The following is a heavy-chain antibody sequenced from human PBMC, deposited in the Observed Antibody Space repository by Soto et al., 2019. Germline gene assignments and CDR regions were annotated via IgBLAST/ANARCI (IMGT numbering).Heavy chain of an antibody. V-gene: IGHV4-4*02. CDR3: ASVGSDYDNSGYYLP. Sequence: SETLSLTCIVSGGSVSSSNWWSWVRQPPGKGLEWIGEIYHSGSTTYNPSLKSRATISVDKSENQFSLRLKSVTAADTAVYYCASVGSDYDNSGYYLPWGQGTPVTVSS. CDR2: IYHSGST. D-gene: IGHD3-22*01. J-gene: IGHJ5*02. CDR1: GGSVSSSNW.